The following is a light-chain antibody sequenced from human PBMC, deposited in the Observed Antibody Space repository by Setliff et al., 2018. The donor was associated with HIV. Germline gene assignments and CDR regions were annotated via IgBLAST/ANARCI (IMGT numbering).Light chain of an antibody. CDR1: QSISYR. J-gene: IGKJ4*01. CDR3: QQYDSYSLT. CDR2: KAS. V-gene: IGKV1-5*03. Sequence: IQMTQSHSTLSASVGDTVTITCRASQSISYRLSWYQQKPGKASNLLIYKASSLESGVPSRFSGSGSGTEFTLTISSLQPDDSATYFCQQYDSYSLTFGGGTKVDIK.